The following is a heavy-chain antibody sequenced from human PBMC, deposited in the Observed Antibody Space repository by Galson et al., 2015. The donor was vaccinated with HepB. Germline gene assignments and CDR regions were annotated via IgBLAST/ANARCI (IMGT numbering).Heavy chain of an antibody. J-gene: IGHJ4*02. CDR1: GFTFSSYA. Sequence: SLRLSCAASGFTFSSYAMHWVRQAPGKGLEWVSAISGSGGSTYYADSVKGRFTISRDNSKNTLYLQMNSLRAEDTAVYYCAKDCSSTSCQLWFGELLPTLFDYWGQGTLVTVSS. CDR3: AKDCSSTSCQLWFGELLPTLFDY. V-gene: IGHV3-23*01. CDR2: ISGSGGST. D-gene: IGHD2-2*01.